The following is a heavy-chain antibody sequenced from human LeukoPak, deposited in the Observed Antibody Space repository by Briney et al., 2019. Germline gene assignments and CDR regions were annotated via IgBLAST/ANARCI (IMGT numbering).Heavy chain of an antibody. Sequence: SETLSLTCTVSGPSISSYYWSWIRQPPGKGLEWIGYIYYSGSTDYNPSLKGRVTISVDTSKNQFSPKLSSVTAADTAVYYCASLRFGELTFDYWGQGSLVIVSS. CDR2: IYYSGST. CDR1: GPSISSYY. CDR3: ASLRFGELTFDY. D-gene: IGHD3-16*01. J-gene: IGHJ4*02. V-gene: IGHV4-59*01.